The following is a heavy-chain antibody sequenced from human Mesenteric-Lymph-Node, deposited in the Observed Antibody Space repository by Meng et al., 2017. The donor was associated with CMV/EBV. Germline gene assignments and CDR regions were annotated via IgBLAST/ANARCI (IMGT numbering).Heavy chain of an antibody. J-gene: IGHJ6*02. Sequence: GSLRLSCVASGFIFSHYWMHWVRQPPGKGLEWIGYIYYSGSTNYNPSLKSRVTISVDTSKNQFSLKLSSVTAADTAVYYCARGPSAGDDFWSGYYTGPIYYGMDVWGQGTTVTVSS. CDR3: ARGPSAGDDFWSGYYTGPIYYGMDV. D-gene: IGHD3-3*01. CDR2: IYYSGST. CDR1: GFIFSHYW. V-gene: IGHV4-59*01.